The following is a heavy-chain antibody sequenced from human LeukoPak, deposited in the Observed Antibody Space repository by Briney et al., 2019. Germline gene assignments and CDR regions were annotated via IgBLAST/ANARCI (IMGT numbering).Heavy chain of an antibody. D-gene: IGHD4-17*01. J-gene: IGHJ4*02. CDR3: ARESTTTVTTVDY. CDR1: GYTFTGYY. CDR2: INPNSGGT. V-gene: IGHV1-2*02. Sequence: GASVKVSCKASGYTFTGYYMHWVRQAPGQGLEWMGWINPNSGGTNYAQKFQGRVTMTRDTSISTAYMELSSLRSEDTAVYYCARESTTTVTTVDYWGQGTLVTVSS.